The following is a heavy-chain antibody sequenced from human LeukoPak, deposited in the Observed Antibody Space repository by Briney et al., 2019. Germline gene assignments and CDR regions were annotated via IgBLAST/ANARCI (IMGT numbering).Heavy chain of an antibody. D-gene: IGHD6-13*01. Sequence: GGSLRLSCVVSGFTFTSHGMNWICQAPGKGLEWVSIIQHDGSNKYYADSVKGRFTISRDDSKNTLYLQMGSLRAEDMAVYYCARGSHRRYSSSWYSLWGQGTLVTVSS. CDR3: ARGSHRRYSSSWYSL. CDR1: GFTFTSHG. V-gene: IGHV3-30*02. CDR2: IQHDGSNK. J-gene: IGHJ4*02.